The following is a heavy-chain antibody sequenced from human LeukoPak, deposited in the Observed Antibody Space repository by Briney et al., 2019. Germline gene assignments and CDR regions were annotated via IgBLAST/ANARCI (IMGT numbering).Heavy chain of an antibody. CDR1: GFTFSRYA. CDR3: ATDGQSSGWYGFDY. Sequence: GGSLRLSCAASGFTFSRYAMNWVRQAPGKGLEWVSATSGSGDDTYYADSLKGRITISRDNAKSSLYLQMNSLRAEDTAVYYCATDGQSSGWYGFDYWGQGTLVTVSS. J-gene: IGHJ4*02. V-gene: IGHV3-21*01. D-gene: IGHD6-19*01. CDR2: TSGSGDDT.